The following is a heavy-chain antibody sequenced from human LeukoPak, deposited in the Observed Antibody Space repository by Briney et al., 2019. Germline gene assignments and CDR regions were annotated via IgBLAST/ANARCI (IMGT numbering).Heavy chain of an antibody. CDR2: ISSSGSTI. Sequence: GGSLRLSCAASGFTFSDYYMSWIRQAPGKGLEWVSYISSSGSTIYYADSVKGRFTISRDNAKNSLYLQMNSLRAEDTAVYYCASLNPDPIQYCGGDCRIDYWGQGTLVTVSS. D-gene: IGHD2-21*02. CDR1: GFTFSDYY. CDR3: ASLNPDPIQYCGGDCRIDY. V-gene: IGHV3-11*01. J-gene: IGHJ4*02.